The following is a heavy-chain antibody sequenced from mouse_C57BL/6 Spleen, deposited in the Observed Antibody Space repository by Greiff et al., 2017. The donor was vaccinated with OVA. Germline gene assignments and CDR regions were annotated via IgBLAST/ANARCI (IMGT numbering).Heavy chain of an antibody. CDR3: ARCDYGSSFAMDY. D-gene: IGHD1-1*01. CDR1: GYSFTGYY. J-gene: IGHJ4*01. V-gene: IGHV1-42*01. Sequence: EVQLVESGPELVKPGASVKISCKASGYSFTGYYMNWVKQSPEKSLEWIGEINPSTGGTTYNQKFKAKATLTVDKSSSTAYMQLKSLTSEDSAVYYGARCDYGSSFAMDYWGQGTSVTVSS. CDR2: INPSTGGT.